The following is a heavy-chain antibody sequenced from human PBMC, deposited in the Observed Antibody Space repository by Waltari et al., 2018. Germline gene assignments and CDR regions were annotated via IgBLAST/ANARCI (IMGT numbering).Heavy chain of an antibody. J-gene: IGHJ6*03. D-gene: IGHD3-3*01. CDR1: GGSFSGYY. Sequence: QVQLQQWGAGLLTPSETLYLTCVVSGGSFSGYYWSWIRQPPGKGLEWIGEINHSGRTNYNPSLKSRVTISIDTSKIQFSLKLRSVTVADTAVYYCARANTIFGVIRTWYYMDVWGKGTPVTVSS. V-gene: IGHV4-34*01. CDR2: INHSGRT. CDR3: ARANTIFGVIRTWYYMDV.